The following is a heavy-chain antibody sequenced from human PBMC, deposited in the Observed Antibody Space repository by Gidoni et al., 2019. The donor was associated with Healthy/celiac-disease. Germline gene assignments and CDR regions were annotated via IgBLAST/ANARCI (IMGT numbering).Heavy chain of an antibody. Sequence: QVQRVESGGGVVQPGRTRRLAGAAAGCTVSSYGRHGVRQAPGKGLEWGAVLSYDGSNKSSADSVKGRFPISRANSQTPLYLQMTSLSAEDTAVYYCAKDAEATMIVVVLTLRYFDYWGQGTLVTVSS. V-gene: IGHV3-30*18. CDR3: AKDAEATMIVVVLTLRYFDY. D-gene: IGHD3-22*01. CDR1: GCTVSSYG. CDR2: LSYDGSNK. J-gene: IGHJ4*02.